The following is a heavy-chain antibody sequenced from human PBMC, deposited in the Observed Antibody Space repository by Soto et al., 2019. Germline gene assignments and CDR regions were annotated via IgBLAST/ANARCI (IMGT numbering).Heavy chain of an antibody. V-gene: IGHV1-18*01. CDR3: ARDIESVTAKHFFYYYAMDV. D-gene: IGHD2-8*01. J-gene: IGHJ6*02. Sequence: ASVKVSCKASGFTFSNYGLNWVRQAPGQGLEWMGWVSANNGHTNYAQNLQGRVSMTTDTSTSTAYMELRGLAFDDTAVYYCARDIESVTAKHFFYYYAMDVWGQGTTVTVSS. CDR2: VSANNGHT. CDR1: GFTFSNYG.